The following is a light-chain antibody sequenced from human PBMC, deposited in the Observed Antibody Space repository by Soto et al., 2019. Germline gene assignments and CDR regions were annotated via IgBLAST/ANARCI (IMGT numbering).Light chain of an antibody. V-gene: IGKV1-39*01. CDR3: QQSYSTPQT. J-gene: IGKJ1*01. CDR1: QGISSY. Sequence: TQLTQSPSSLSASVGDRVTMTCRASQGISSYLGWYQQKPGKAPKLLIYAASSLQSGVPSRFSGSGSGTDFTLTISSLQPEDFATYYCQQSYSTPQTFGQGTKVDIK. CDR2: AAS.